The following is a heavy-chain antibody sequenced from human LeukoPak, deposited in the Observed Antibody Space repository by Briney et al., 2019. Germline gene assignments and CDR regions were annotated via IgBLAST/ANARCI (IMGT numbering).Heavy chain of an antibody. D-gene: IGHD3-16*01. Sequence: SETLSLTCTVSGGSISSYYWSWIRQPAGKGLEWIGRIYTTGSTNYNPSLKSRVTISVDTSKNHFSLKLSSVTAADTAVYYCARDGGLEGHDYWGQGTLVTVSS. CDR3: ARDGGLEGHDY. CDR1: GGSISSYY. CDR2: IYTTGST. J-gene: IGHJ4*02. V-gene: IGHV4-4*07.